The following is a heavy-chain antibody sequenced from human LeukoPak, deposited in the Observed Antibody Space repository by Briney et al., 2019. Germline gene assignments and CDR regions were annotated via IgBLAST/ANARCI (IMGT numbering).Heavy chain of an antibody. CDR1: EFTFSSYG. D-gene: IGHD3-22*01. V-gene: IGHV3-30*18. Sequence: PGGSLRLSCAASEFTFSSYGMHWVRQAPGKGLEWVAVISYDGSNKYYADSVKGRFTISRDNSKNTLYLQMNSLRAEDTAVYYCAKDIGGGYYLDYYFDYWGQGTLVTVSS. CDR2: ISYDGSNK. J-gene: IGHJ4*02. CDR3: AKDIGGGYYLDYYFDY.